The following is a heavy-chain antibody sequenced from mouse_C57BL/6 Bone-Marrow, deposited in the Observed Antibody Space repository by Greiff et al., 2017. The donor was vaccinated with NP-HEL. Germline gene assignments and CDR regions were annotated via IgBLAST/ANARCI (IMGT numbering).Heavy chain of an antibody. CDR3: ARDYYGSSEWYFDV. J-gene: IGHJ1*03. CDR2: ISYSGST. V-gene: IGHV3-1*01. Sequence: EVQVVESGPGMVKPSQSLSLTCTVTGYSITSGYDWHWIRHFPGNKLEWMGYISYSGSTNYNPSLKSRISITHDTSKNHFFLKLNSVTTEDTATYYCARDYYGSSEWYFDVWGTGTTVTVSS. D-gene: IGHD1-1*01. CDR1: GYSITSGYD.